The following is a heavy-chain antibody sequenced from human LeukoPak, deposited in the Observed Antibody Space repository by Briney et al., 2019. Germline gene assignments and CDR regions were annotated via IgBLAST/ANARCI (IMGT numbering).Heavy chain of an antibody. J-gene: IGHJ1*01. D-gene: IGHD2-2*01. CDR2: ISWNSGSI. CDR3: ATGYCSSTSCYYSEYFQH. CDR1: GFTFDDYA. Sequence: GGSLRLSCAASGFTFDDYAMHWVRQAPGKGLEWVSGISWNSGSIGYADSVKGRFTISRDNAKNSLYLQMNSLRAEDMALYYCATGYCSSTSCYYSEYFQHWGQGTLVTVSS. V-gene: IGHV3-9*03.